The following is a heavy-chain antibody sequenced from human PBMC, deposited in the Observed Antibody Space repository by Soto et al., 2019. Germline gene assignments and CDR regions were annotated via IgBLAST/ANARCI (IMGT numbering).Heavy chain of an antibody. D-gene: IGHD1-26*01. V-gene: IGHV1-69*06. J-gene: IGHJ4*02. CDR1: GGTFSSYA. Sequence: SVKVSCKASGGTFSSYAISWVRQAPGQGLEWMGGIIPIFGTANYAQKFQGRVTITADKSTSTAYMELSSLRSEDTAVYYCARGDPGSYPFAYWGQGTLVTVSS. CDR3: ARGDPGSYPFAY. CDR2: IIPIFGTA.